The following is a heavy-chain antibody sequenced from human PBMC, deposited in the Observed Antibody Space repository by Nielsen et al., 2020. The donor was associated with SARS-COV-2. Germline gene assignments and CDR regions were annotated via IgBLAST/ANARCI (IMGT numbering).Heavy chain of an antibody. D-gene: IGHD3-22*01. V-gene: IGHV4-34*01. CDR3: ARAPITMIVVVTAFDY. CDR2: ISRSGGT. Sequence: SETLSLTCAVYGGSFSDYHWTWIRQPPGKGLEWIGEISRSGGTNYNPSLQSRVTISVDTSKNQFSLKLSSVTAADTAVYYCARAPITMIVVVTAFDYWGQGTLVTVSS. CDR1: GGSFSDYH. J-gene: IGHJ4*02.